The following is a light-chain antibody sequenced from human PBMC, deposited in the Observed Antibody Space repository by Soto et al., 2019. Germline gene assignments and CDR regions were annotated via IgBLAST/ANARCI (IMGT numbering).Light chain of an antibody. CDR3: SLYTSSSTYVV. V-gene: IGLV2-18*01. Sequence: QSVLTQPPSVSGSPGQSVTISCTGTSSDVGSYNRVSWYQQPPGTAPKLMIYEVSNRPSGVPDRFSGSKSGNTASLTISGLQAEDEADYYCSLYTSSSTYVVFGGGNKLTVL. CDR2: EVS. J-gene: IGLJ2*01. CDR1: SSDVGSYNR.